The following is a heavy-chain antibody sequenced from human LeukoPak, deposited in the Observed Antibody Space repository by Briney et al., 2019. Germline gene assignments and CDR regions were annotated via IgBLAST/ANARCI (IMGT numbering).Heavy chain of an antibody. J-gene: IGHJ4*02. CDR2: IKPDGSDK. V-gene: IGHV3-7*01. Sequence: GGSLRLSCAASGFTFSSHYMNWVRQAPGKGLEWVANIKPDGSDKYYVDSVKGRFTISRDNAKNTLYLQMNSLRAEDTAVYYCARGYSYGSNWGQGTLVTVSS. CDR1: GFTFSSHY. CDR3: ARGYSYGSN. D-gene: IGHD5-18*01.